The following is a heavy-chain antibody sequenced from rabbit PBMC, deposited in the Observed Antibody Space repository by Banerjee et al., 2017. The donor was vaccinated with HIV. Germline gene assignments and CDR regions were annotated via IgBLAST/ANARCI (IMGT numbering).Heavy chain of an antibody. Sequence: QSLEESGGDLVKPGASLTLTCTASGFTISSGYWIDWVRQAPGKGLEWIARVYTGSTGSTYSASWAKGRFTIYKNSSTTVTLQMTSQTAADTAAYYCARTDAGDSGDGYDIWDQGTLVTDS. CDR3: ARTDAGDSGDGYDI. J-gene: IGHJ4*02. CDR2: VYTGSTGST. V-gene: IGHV1S40*01. CDR1: GFTISSGYW. D-gene: IGHD6-1*01.